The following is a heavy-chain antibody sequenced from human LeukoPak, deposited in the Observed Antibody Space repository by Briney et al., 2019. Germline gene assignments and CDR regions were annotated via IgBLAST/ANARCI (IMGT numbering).Heavy chain of an antibody. D-gene: IGHD3-16*02. CDR3: ARGSYDYVWGSYRCPDY. V-gene: IGHV1-69*05. Sequence: ASVKVSCKASGGTFSSYDISWVRQAPGQGLEWMGGIIPIFGTANYAQKFQGRVTITTDESTSTAYMELSSLRSEDTAVYYCARGSYDYVWGSYRCPDYWGQGTLVTVSS. CDR2: IIPIFGTA. CDR1: GGTFSSYD. J-gene: IGHJ4*02.